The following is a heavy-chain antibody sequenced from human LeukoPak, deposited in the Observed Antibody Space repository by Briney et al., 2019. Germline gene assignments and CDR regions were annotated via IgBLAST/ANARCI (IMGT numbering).Heavy chain of an antibody. D-gene: IGHD3-10*01. CDR3: ARVLYYAFDY. CDR1: GYTFTNFY. J-gene: IGHJ4*02. CDR2: IDPSGGST. V-gene: IGHV1-46*01. Sequence: GASVKVSCKASGYTFTNFYMHWVRQAPGQGLEWMGIIDPSGGSTSYAQKFQGRVTMTRDTSTSTVYMELSSLRSEDTAVYYCARVLYYAFDYWGQGTLVTVSS.